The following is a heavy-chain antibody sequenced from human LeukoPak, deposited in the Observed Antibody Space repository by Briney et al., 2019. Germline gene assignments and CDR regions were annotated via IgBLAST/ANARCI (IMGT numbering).Heavy chain of an antibody. CDR2: IYSGGSP. CDR3: ARDQTGTGFDY. CDR1: GFTVSSNY. V-gene: IGHV3-53*01. Sequence: AGGSLSLSCAASGFTVSSNYMSWVRQAPGKGLEWVSVIYSGGSPYYAGSVKGRFTISRDSSKNTLYLQMNSLRAEDTAVYYCARDQTGTGFDYWGQGTLVTVSS. D-gene: IGHD1-1*01. J-gene: IGHJ4*02.